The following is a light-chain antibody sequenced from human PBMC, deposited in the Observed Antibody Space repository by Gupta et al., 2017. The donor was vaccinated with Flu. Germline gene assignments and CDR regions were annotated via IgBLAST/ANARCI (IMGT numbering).Light chain of an antibody. Sequence: VALGQTARLSCGGENIGNNNLHWYEQKPGQALVLVIYNDRFRPSGISERFSGSNSGNTAALTITRGQVGDEGDYYCQVWDTNTVFGGGTKLTVL. V-gene: IGLV3-9*01. CDR1: NIGNNN. CDR3: QVWDTNTV. CDR2: NDR. J-gene: IGLJ2*01.